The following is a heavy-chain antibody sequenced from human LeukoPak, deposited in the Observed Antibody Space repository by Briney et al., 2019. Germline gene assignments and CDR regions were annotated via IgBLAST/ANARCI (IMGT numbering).Heavy chain of an antibody. CDR3: TTEALRNYYDSSGYYY. V-gene: IGHV3-15*01. CDR1: GFTFSNAW. J-gene: IGHJ4*02. CDR2: IKSKADGGTT. D-gene: IGHD3-22*01. Sequence: GRSLRLSCAASGFTFSNAWMSWVRQAPGKGLEWVGRIKSKADGGTTDYAPPVKGRFTISRDDSKNTMYLQMNSLKTEDTAVYYCTTEALRNYYDSSGYYYWGQGTLVTVSS.